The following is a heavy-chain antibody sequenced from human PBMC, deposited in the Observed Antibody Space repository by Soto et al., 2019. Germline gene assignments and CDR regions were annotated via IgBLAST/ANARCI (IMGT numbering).Heavy chain of an antibody. CDR3: ARDRSGYNYGLFDY. CDR1: GFTFSTYG. V-gene: IGHV3-30*03. J-gene: IGHJ4*02. CDR2: VSYGGSST. D-gene: IGHD5-18*01. Sequence: GGSLRLSCAASGFTFSTYGIHWVRQAPGKGLEWVAVVSYGGSSTYYADSVKGRFTISRDNTKNTLYLQMNSLRAEDTAVYYCARDRSGYNYGLFDYWGQGTLVTVSS.